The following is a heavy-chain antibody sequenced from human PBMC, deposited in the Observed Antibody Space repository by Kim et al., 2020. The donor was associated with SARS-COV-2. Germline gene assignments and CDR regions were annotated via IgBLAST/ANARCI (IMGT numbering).Heavy chain of an antibody. V-gene: IGHV3-23*01. J-gene: IGHJ4*02. Sequence: GGSLRLSCVASGFSFSTYGMSWVRQAPGKGPEWVSVISGSGKSTYYLDSVKGRFTVPRDNSTNTTYLDMNGLTADDTAVYFCAKRRTSGWLREDFDFWGQGTLVAVSS. CDR2: ISGSGKST. CDR3: AKRRTSGWLREDFDF. CDR1: GFSFSTYG. D-gene: IGHD6-19*01.